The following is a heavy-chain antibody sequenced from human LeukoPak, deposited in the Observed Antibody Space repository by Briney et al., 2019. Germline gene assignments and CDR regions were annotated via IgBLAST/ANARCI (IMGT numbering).Heavy chain of an antibody. CDR3: ARGEEYSGDDVSRFDP. CDR2: IYYSGST. CDR1: GGSISSGGYY. J-gene: IGHJ5*02. D-gene: IGHD5-12*01. V-gene: IGHV4-31*03. Sequence: SETLSLTCTVSGGSISSGGYYWNWIRQYPGKGLEWIGYIYYSGSTYYNPSLKSRVTISVDTSKNQYSLKLSSVTAADTAVYYCARGEEYSGDDVSRFDPWGQGTLVTVSS.